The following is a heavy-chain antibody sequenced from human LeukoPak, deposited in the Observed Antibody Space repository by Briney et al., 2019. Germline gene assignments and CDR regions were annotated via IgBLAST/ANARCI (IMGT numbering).Heavy chain of an antibody. Sequence: PSETLSLTCTVSGGSISSYYWSWIRQPPGKGLEWIGYIYHSGSTYYNPSLKSRVTISVDRSKNQFSLKLSSVTAADTAVYYCARVSQYSGYQDKYFDYWGQGTLVTVSS. V-gene: IGHV4-59*12. D-gene: IGHD5-12*01. CDR2: IYHSGST. J-gene: IGHJ4*02. CDR3: ARVSQYSGYQDKYFDY. CDR1: GGSISSYY.